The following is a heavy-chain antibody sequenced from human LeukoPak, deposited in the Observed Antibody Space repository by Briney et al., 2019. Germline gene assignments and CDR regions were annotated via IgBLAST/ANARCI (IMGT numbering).Heavy chain of an antibody. Sequence: PGGSLRLSCAASGFTFSSYSMNWVRQAPGKGLEWVSSISSSSSYIYYADSVKGRFTISRGNAKNSLYLQMNSLRAEDTAVYYCARGSYYYDSSGYYPSDYGMDVWGQGTTVTVSS. V-gene: IGHV3-21*01. J-gene: IGHJ6*02. CDR1: GFTFSSYS. CDR3: ARGSYYYDSSGYYPSDYGMDV. D-gene: IGHD3-22*01. CDR2: ISSSSSYI.